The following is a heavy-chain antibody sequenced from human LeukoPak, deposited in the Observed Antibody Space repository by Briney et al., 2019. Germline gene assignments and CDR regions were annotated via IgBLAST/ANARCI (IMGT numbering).Heavy chain of an antibody. D-gene: IGHD6-19*01. J-gene: IGHJ4*02. CDR2: IGIRGDT. V-gene: IGHV3-13*01. CDR3: ARGGIQVSGIDEFDY. Sequence: GGSLRLSCAASGFTFIDYDMHWVRQVIGKGLEWVSAIGIRGDTHYSGSVKGRFTFSRENAESSLYLQMNSLRAEDTAVYYCARGGIQVSGIDEFDYWGQGTLVTVSS. CDR1: GFTFIDYD.